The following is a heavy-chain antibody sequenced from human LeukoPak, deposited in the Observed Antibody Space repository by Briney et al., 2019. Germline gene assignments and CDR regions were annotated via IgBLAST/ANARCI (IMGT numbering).Heavy chain of an antibody. D-gene: IGHD3-3*01. CDR1: GYTFTSYG. Sequence: ASVKVSCKASGYTFTSYGISWVRQAPGQGLEWMGWISAYNGNTNYAQKLQDRVTMTTDTSTSTAYMELRSLRSDDTAVYYCARKEDYDFWSGYYYYYYGMDVWGQGTTVTVSS. J-gene: IGHJ6*02. V-gene: IGHV1-18*01. CDR3: ARKEDYDFWSGYYYYYYGMDV. CDR2: ISAYNGNT.